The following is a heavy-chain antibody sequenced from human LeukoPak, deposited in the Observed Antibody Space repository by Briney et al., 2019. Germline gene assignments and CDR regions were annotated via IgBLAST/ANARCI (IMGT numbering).Heavy chain of an antibody. CDR3: ARGSDYGDYNFDY. J-gene: IGHJ4*02. V-gene: IGHV3-23*01. CDR1: GLTFSSYA. CDR2: ISGSGGST. Sequence: GGSLRLSCAASGLTFSSYAMGWVRQAPGKGLEWVSAISGSGGSTYYADSVKGRFTISRDNSKNTLYLQMNSLRAEDTAVYYCARGSDYGDYNFDYWGQGTLVTVSS. D-gene: IGHD4-17*01.